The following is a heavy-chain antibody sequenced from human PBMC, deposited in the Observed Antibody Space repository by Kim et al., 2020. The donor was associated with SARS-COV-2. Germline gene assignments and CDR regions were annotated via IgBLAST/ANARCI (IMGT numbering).Heavy chain of an antibody. V-gene: IGHV3-53*01. CDR3: ARDLDYYGMDV. J-gene: IGHJ6*02. CDR2: ST. Sequence: STYYADYVKGRFTSSRDNSKNTMYLQMNSRRAEDTAVYYCARDLDYYGMDVWGQWTTVTVSS.